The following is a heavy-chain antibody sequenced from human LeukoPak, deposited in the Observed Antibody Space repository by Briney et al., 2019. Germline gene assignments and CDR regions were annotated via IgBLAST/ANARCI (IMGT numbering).Heavy chain of an antibody. CDR1: GYSFTSYW. D-gene: IGHD1-26*01. CDR3: ARVGATTGYYYYMDV. J-gene: IGHJ6*03. Sequence: GESLKISCKGSGYSFTSYWIGWVRQMPGKGLEWMGIIFSPSFQGQVTISADKSISTAYLQWSSLKASDTAMYYCARVGATTGYYYYMDVWGKGTTVTVSS. V-gene: IGHV5-51*01. CDR2: I.